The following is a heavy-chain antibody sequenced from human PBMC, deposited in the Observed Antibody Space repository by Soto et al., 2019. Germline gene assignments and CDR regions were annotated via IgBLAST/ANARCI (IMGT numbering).Heavy chain of an antibody. Sequence: PSETLSLTCTVSSASISSSSYTWGWIRQPPGKGLEWIGSIYYSGTTYYNPSLNSRVTVSVDTSKNQFSLKVTSVTAADTAVYYCARLHGYCIGSSCHGHYALDVWGQGTTVTVSS. D-gene: IGHD2-2*01. J-gene: IGHJ6*02. CDR3: ARLHGYCIGSSCHGHYALDV. V-gene: IGHV4-39*01. CDR1: SASISSSSYT. CDR2: IYYSGTT.